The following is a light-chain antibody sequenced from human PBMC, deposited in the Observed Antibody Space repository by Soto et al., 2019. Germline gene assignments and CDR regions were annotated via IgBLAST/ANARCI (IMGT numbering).Light chain of an antibody. Sequence: DIVMIQSPLSLPVTPGEPASISCRSSQSLLQSNGYNYLDWYLQKPGQSPQLLIYLGSNRASGVPDRFSGSGSGTDFTLKISRVEAEDVGVYYCMQALQTPTFGQGTKLEIK. CDR2: LGS. J-gene: IGKJ2*01. CDR3: MQALQTPT. CDR1: QSLLQSNGYNY. V-gene: IGKV2-28*01.